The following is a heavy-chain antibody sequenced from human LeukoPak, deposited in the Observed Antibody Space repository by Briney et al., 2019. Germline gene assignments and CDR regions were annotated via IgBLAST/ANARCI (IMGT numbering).Heavy chain of an antibody. J-gene: IGHJ5*02. CDR1: GYSISSGYY. Sequence: SETLSLTCTVSGYSISSGYYWGWIRQPPGKGLEWIGSIYHSGSTYYNPSLKSRVTISVDKSKNQFSLKLSSATAADTAVYYCARDPITISNSDWFDPWGQGTLVTVSS. V-gene: IGHV4-38-2*02. CDR3: ARDPITISNSDWFDP. D-gene: IGHD3-3*01. CDR2: IYHSGST.